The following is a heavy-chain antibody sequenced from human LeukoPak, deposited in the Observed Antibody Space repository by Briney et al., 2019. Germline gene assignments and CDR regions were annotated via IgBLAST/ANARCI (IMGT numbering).Heavy chain of an antibody. CDR3: AKGGSYYYDSSGYL. J-gene: IGHJ4*02. V-gene: IGHV3-9*01. CDR2: ISWNSGSL. Sequence: GGSLRLSCAASGFTFDDYAMHWVRQAPGKGLEWVSGISWNSGSLGYVDSVEGRFTISRDNAKNSLYLQMNGLRAEDTALYYCAKGGSYYYDSSGYLWGQGTLVTVSS. D-gene: IGHD3-22*01. CDR1: GFTFDDYA.